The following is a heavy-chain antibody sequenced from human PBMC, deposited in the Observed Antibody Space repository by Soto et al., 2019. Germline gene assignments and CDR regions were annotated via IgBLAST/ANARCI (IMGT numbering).Heavy chain of an antibody. CDR2: IKPSGGST. CDR3: ARVEGYSADERD. CDR1: GYIFTSYW. Sequence: QVQLVQSGAEVKRPGDSVTVSCKTSGYIFTSYWIHWVRQAPGQGLEWMGLIKPSGGSTTYAQKFQGRVTMTRDTPTSTVYMDLRSLKSEDTAVYYCARVEGYSADERDWGQGTLVTVSS. D-gene: IGHD5-12*01. J-gene: IGHJ4*02. V-gene: IGHV1-46*01.